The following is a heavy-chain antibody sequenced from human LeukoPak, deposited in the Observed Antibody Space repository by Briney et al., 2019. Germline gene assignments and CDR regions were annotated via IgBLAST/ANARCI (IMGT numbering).Heavy chain of an antibody. CDR1: GGSISSYY. Sequence: SETLSLTCTVSGGSISSYYWSWIRQPPGKGLEWIGYIYYSGSTNYNPSLKSRVTISVDTSKNQFSLKLSSTTAADTAVYYCARGSGWYYYWGQGTLVTVSS. J-gene: IGHJ4*02. CDR2: IYYSGST. V-gene: IGHV4-59*01. CDR3: ARGSGWYYY. D-gene: IGHD6-19*01.